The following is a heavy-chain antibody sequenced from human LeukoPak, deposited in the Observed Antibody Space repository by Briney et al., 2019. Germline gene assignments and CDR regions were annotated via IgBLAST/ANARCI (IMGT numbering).Heavy chain of an antibody. Sequence: GASVKVSCKASGYTFTGYYMHWVRQAPGQGLEWMGWINPNSGGTNYAQKFQGRVTMTRDTSISTAYMELSRLSSDDTAVYYCARVATGMVRGSYGFDYWGQGTLVTVSS. CDR1: GYTFTGYY. V-gene: IGHV1-2*02. CDR2: INPNSGGT. D-gene: IGHD3-10*01. CDR3: ARVATGMVRGSYGFDY. J-gene: IGHJ4*02.